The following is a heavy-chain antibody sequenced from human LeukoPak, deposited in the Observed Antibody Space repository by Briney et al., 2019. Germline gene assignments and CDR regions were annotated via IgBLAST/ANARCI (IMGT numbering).Heavy chain of an antibody. J-gene: IGHJ6*02. CDR3: AREALITIFGVVHYGMDV. CDR2: ISYDGSNK. D-gene: IGHD3-3*01. Sequence: GGSLRLSCAASGFTFSSYAMHWVRQAPGKGLEWVAVISYDGSNKYYADSVKGRFTISRDNAKNSLYLQMNSLRAEDTAVYYCAREALITIFGVVHYGMDVWGQGTTVTVSS. V-gene: IGHV3-30-3*01. CDR1: GFTFSSYA.